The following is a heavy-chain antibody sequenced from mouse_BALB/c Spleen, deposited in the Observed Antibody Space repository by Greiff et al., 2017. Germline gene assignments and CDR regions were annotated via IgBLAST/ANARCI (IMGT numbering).Heavy chain of an antibody. CDR3: ARQSLRSWFAC. Sequence: EVQVVESGGGLVQPGGSRKLSCAASGFTFSSFGMHWVRQAPEKGLEWVAYISSGSSTIYYADTVKGRFTISRDNPKNTLFLQMTSLRSEDTAMYYCARQSLRSWFACWGEGTLVTVSA. V-gene: IGHV5-17*02. CDR2: ISSGSSTI. J-gene: IGHJ3*01. CDR1: GFTFSSFG. D-gene: IGHD1-1*01.